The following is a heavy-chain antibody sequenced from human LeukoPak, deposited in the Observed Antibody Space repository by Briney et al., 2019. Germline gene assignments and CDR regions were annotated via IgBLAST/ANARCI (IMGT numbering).Heavy chain of an antibody. D-gene: IGHD6-13*01. CDR3: ARAKIAAIDYYFDY. CDR1: GVSISSNLW. CDR2: IHHSGSI. V-gene: IGHV4-4*02. Sequence: ASETLSLTCAVSGVSISSNLWWTWVRQPPGKGLEWIAEIHHSGSINYNPSLKSRVTISVDKAKNQFSLNLNSVTAADTAVYYCARAKIAAIDYYFDYWGQGTLVTVSS. J-gene: IGHJ4*02.